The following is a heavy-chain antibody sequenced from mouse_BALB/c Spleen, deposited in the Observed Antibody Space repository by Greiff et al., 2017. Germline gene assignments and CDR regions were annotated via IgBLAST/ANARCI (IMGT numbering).Heavy chain of an antibody. D-gene: IGHD1-1*02. CDR1: GYSITSDYA. Sequence: EVQLQQSGPGLVKPSQSLSLTCTVTGYSITSDYAWNWIRQFPGNKLEWMGYISYSGSTSYNPSLKSRISITRDTSKNQFFLQLNSVTTEDTATYYCARRGGGKAWLAYWGQGTLVTVSA. J-gene: IGHJ3*01. CDR2: ISYSGST. CDR3: ARRGGGKAWLAY. V-gene: IGHV3-2*02.